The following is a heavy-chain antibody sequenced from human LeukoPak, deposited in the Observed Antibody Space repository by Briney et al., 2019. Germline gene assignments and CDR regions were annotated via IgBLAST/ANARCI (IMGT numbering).Heavy chain of an antibody. D-gene: IGHD3-10*01. J-gene: IGHJ5*02. CDR2: IYYSGST. CDR1: GGFISSYY. CDR3: ARDNYGSGSLLLDNWFDP. Sequence: PSETLSLTCTVSGGFISSYYWSWIRQPPGKGLEWIGYIYYSGSTNYNPSLKSRVTISVDTSKNQFSLKLSSVTAADTAVYYCARDNYGSGSLLLDNWFDPWGQGTLVTVSS. V-gene: IGHV4-59*01.